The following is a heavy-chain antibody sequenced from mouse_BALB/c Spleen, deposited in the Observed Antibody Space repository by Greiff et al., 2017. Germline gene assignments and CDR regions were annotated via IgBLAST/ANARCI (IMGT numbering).Heavy chain of an antibody. J-gene: IGHJ2*01. D-gene: IGHD1-1*01. CDR1: GFTFSSYT. V-gene: IGHV5-6-4*01. CDR2: ISSGGSYT. Sequence: DVMLVESGGGLVKPGGSLKLSCAASGFTFSSYTMSWVRQTPEKRLEWVATISSGGSYTYYPDSVKGRFTISRDNAKNTLYLQMSSLKSEDTAMYYCTRDVGSSYFDYWGQGTTLTVSS. CDR3: TRDVGSSYFDY.